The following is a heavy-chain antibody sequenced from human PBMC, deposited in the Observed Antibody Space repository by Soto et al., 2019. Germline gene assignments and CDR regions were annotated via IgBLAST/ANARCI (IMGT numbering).Heavy chain of an antibody. CDR1: GFPFSSHW. Sequence: EVRLVESGGGLVQPGGSLRLSCAASGFPFSSHWLQWVRQVPGRGLVWVSRIDNTGSSAIYADSVRGRFTVSRDNAKDTLYLHMNSLRAEDTAVYYCATLTGYDYWGQGTLVIVSS. D-gene: IGHD5-12*01. CDR2: IDNTGSSA. V-gene: IGHV3-74*01. CDR3: ATLTGYDY. J-gene: IGHJ4*02.